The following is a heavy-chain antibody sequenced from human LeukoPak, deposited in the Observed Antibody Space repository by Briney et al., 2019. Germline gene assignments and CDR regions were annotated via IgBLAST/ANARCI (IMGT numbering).Heavy chain of an antibody. CDR3: ARAPLWFGESRGPFDY. Sequence: ASVKVSCKASGYTFTRYGIRWVRQAPGQGLEWMGWISAYNGNTNYAQKLQGRVTMTTDTSTSTAYMELRSLRSDDTAVYYCARAPLWFGESRGPFDYWGQGTLVTVSS. D-gene: IGHD3-10*01. J-gene: IGHJ4*02. CDR1: GYTFTRYG. V-gene: IGHV1-18*04. CDR2: ISAYNGNT.